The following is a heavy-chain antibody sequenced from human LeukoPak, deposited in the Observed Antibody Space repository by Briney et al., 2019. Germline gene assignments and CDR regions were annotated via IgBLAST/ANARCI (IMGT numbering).Heavy chain of an antibody. V-gene: IGHV1-69*01. CDR1: GDSFTFTSHA. Sequence: SVKVSCKASGDSFTFTSHAITWVRQAPRQGLEWVAGIVPIYGSPSYAQKFQDRVTITSDESTRTVYMELSRLRSDDTAVYYCAREYCSSTSCSGWFDPWGQGTLVTVSS. D-gene: IGHD2-2*01. CDR3: AREYCSSTSCSGWFDP. J-gene: IGHJ5*02. CDR2: IVPIYGSP.